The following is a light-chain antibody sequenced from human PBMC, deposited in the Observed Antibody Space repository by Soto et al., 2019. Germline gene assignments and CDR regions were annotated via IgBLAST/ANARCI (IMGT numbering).Light chain of an antibody. CDR1: QSVSSN. Sequence: IVITQAPATLSVSPGERATLSCRASQSVSSNLAWYQQKPGQAPRLLIYGASTRATGIPARFSGSGSGTEFTLTISSLQSEDFAIYYCQQYNNWPWTFGQGTKVDIK. J-gene: IGKJ1*01. CDR3: QQYNNWPWT. V-gene: IGKV3-15*01. CDR2: GAS.